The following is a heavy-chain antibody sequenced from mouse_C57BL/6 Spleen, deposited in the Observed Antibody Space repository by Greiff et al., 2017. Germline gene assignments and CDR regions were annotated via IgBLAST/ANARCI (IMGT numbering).Heavy chain of an antibody. V-gene: IGHV1-53*01. J-gene: IGHJ4*01. D-gene: IGHD1-1*01. Sequence: QVQLQQPGPELVKPGASVKLSCKASGYTFTSSWMHWVKQRPGQGLEWIGNINPSNGGTNSNEKFKSKATLTVAKSSSTAYMQLTSLTSEDSAVYYCATTVVAEPYAMGYWGQGTSVTVST. CDR2: INPSNGGT. CDR1: GYTFTSSW. CDR3: ATTVVAEPYAMGY.